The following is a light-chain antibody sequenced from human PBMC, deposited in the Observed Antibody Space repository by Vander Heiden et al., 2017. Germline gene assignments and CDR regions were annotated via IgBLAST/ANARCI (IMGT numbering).Light chain of an antibody. V-gene: IGKV1-33*01. Sequence: DIQMTQPPSSLSSSVGDRVTITCQASQDISNHLDWYQQKPGKAPKVLIYDASNLETGVPARVSGSGSGAYFTFTISSLQPEDIGTYYCQQDDNVPYTFGQGTKLEIK. J-gene: IGKJ2*01. CDR1: QDISNH. CDR3: QQDDNVPYT. CDR2: DAS.